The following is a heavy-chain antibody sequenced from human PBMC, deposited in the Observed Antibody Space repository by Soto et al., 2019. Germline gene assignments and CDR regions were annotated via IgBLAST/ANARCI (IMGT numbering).Heavy chain of an antibody. CDR1: GGSFSGYY. V-gene: IGHV4-34*01. Sequence: SETLSLTCAVYGGSFSGYYWSWIRQPPGKGLEWIGEINHSGSTNYNPSLKSRVTISVDTSKNQFSLKLSSVTAADTAVYYCAFQAAGARHYPLYVWAQGSSVTGSS. CDR3: AFQAAGARHYPLYV. CDR2: INHSGST. D-gene: IGHD6-25*01. J-gene: IGHJ6*01.